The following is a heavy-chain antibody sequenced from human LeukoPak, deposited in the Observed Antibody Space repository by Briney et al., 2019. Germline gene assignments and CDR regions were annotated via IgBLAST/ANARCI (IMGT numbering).Heavy chain of an antibody. CDR3: ARRRDLYSGSYYPFDY. CDR2: IYPGDSDT. D-gene: IGHD1-26*01. Sequence: GESLKISCKGSGYSFTSYWIGWVRQMPGKGLEWMGIIYPGDSDTRYSPSFQGQVTISADKSVSTAYLQWSSLKASDTAMYYCARRRDLYSGSYYPFDYWGQGTLVTVSS. V-gene: IGHV5-51*01. CDR1: GYSFTSYW. J-gene: IGHJ4*02.